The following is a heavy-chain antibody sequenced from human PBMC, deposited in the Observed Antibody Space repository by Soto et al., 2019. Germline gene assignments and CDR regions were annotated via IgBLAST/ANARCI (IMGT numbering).Heavy chain of an antibody. J-gene: IGHJ4*02. D-gene: IGHD3-22*01. Sequence: ASVKVSCKASGYTFINYGLSWVRQAPGQGLEKIGWIGAYNGNRKFAQKFQGRVTMTTDTSTNTAYMELRSLRSDDTALYYCARGGHYDGSGNYPGDYWGQGTLVTVSS. CDR2: IGAYNGNR. CDR1: GYTFINYG. V-gene: IGHV1-18*01. CDR3: ARGGHYDGSGNYPGDY.